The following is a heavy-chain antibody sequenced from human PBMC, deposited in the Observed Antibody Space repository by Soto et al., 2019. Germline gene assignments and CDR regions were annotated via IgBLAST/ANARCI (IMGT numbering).Heavy chain of an antibody. CDR3: AFDMNTGVVYFDN. CDR1: GGTFSTYT. D-gene: IGHD3-3*01. CDR2: IIPMFGLP. Sequence: QVLLVQSEAEVKRPGSSVKVSCKVSGGTFSTYTISWVRQAPGQGLEWMGRIIPMFGLPNHAQKFQGRVTITADKSTHTSYLEMTGLTSEDTAVYYCAFDMNTGVVYFDNWGQGTLVTVSS. V-gene: IGHV1-69*02. J-gene: IGHJ4*02.